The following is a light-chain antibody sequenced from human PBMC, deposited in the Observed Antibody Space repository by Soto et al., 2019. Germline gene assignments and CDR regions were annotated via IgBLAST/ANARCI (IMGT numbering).Light chain of an antibody. CDR2: GAS. J-gene: IGKJ1*01. Sequence: EIVLAQSPGTLSLSPGESATLSCRASQSVSSSFLAWYQQKAGQAPRLLIYGASRRATGIPDRFSGSGSGTDFTLTISRLEPEDFAGYYCQQYVSSPWACGQGTKVEI. CDR1: QSVSSSF. CDR3: QQYVSSPWA. V-gene: IGKV3-20*01.